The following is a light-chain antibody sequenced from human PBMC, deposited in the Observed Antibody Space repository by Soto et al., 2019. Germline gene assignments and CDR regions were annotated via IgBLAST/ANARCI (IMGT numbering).Light chain of an antibody. V-gene: IGKV2-28*01. CDR3: MQALQTRT. J-gene: IGKJ1*01. CDR2: LGS. Sequence: DIVMTQSPLSLPVTPGEPASISCRSSQSLLHSNGYNYLDWYLQKPRQSPQLLIYLGSNRASGVPDRFSGSGSGTDFTLNISRVEAEDVGVYYCMQALQTRTFGQGTKVEIK. CDR1: QSLLHSNGYNY.